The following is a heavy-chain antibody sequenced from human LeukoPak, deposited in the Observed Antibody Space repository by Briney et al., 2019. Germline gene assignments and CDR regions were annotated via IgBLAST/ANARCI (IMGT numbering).Heavy chain of an antibody. CDR1: EFIFSDYD. J-gene: IGHJ6*04. V-gene: IGHV3-48*03. Sequence: PGGSLRLSCDASEFIFSDYDMNWVRQAPGKGLEWVAHISSSGSTIYYADSVKGRFTISRDNAKNSLYLQMNSLRAEDTAVYYCAELGITMIGGVWGKGTTVTISS. D-gene: IGHD3-10*02. CDR2: ISSSGSTI. CDR3: AELGITMIGGV.